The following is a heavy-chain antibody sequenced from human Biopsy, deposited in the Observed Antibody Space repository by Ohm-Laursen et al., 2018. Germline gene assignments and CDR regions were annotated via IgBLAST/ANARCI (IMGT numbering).Heavy chain of an antibody. CDR1: VDRFSNYP. D-gene: IGHD1-14*01. CDR2: IIPIFNTP. CDR3: ARDTELLSIGLDYNFGMVV. V-gene: IGHV1-69*06. Sequence: SVNVSCKVSVDRFSNYPISRVRQAPGQGLEWMGGIIPIFNTPKYAQRFQGRVTITADRSTTTAYMELSSLRSEDTAVYYCARDTELLSIGLDYNFGMVVWGQGTTVTVSS. J-gene: IGHJ6*02.